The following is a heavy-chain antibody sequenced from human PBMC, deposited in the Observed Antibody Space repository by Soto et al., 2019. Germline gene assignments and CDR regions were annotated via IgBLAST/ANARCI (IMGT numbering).Heavy chain of an antibody. CDR2: ISSSSSYI. D-gene: IGHD3-10*01. Sequence: EVQLVESGGGLVKPGGSLRLSCAASGFTFSSYSMNWVRQAPGKGLEWVSSISSSSSYIYYADSVKGRFTISRDNAKNSLYRQMTSLRAEDTAVYYCARSMVRGVIDSGFDYWGQGTLVTVSS. CDR3: ARSMVRGVIDSGFDY. J-gene: IGHJ4*02. CDR1: GFTFSSYS. V-gene: IGHV3-21*01.